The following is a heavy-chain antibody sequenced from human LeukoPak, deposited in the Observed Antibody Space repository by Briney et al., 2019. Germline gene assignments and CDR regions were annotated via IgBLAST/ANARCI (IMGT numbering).Heavy chain of an antibody. J-gene: IGHJ4*02. CDR3: AKGHLAHDF. V-gene: IGHV3-23*01. CDR1: GFTFASYA. Sequence: PGGSLRLSCAASGFTFASYAMSWVRQAPGKGLEWVSAISNNGGTTYYADSLKGRFTISRDNAKNTLFLQMSSLRAEDTAVFYCAKGHLAHDFWGQGTLVTVSS. CDR2: ISNNGGTT.